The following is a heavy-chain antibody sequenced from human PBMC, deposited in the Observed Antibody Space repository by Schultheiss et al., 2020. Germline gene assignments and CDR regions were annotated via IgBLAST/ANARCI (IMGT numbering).Heavy chain of an antibody. CDR1: GFTFSSYG. D-gene: IGHD4-17*01. CDR2: IWYDGNNE. J-gene: IGHJ6*02. V-gene: IGHV3-33*08. Sequence: GGSLRLSCAASGFTFSSYGMHWVRQAPGKGLEWVAVIWYDGNNEYYTDSVKGRFTISRDNSKNTLYLQMNSLRAEDTAVYYCATNCAYGDYDYYYGMDVWGQGTTVTVSS. CDR3: ATNCAYGDYDYYYGMDV.